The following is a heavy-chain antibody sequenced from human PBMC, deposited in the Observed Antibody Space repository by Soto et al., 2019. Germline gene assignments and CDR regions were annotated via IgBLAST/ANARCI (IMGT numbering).Heavy chain of an antibody. D-gene: IGHD6-13*01. CDR1: AFTFSSYA. Sequence: PGGSLRLSCAASAFTFSSYAMSWVRQAPGKGLEWVSAVSGSGDSTYYADSVKGRFTISRDNSKNTLYLQMNSLRAEDTAVYYCARHCEACIAAAGTDYFDYWGQGTLVTVSS. J-gene: IGHJ4*02. CDR2: VSGSGDST. CDR3: ARHCEACIAAAGTDYFDY. V-gene: IGHV3-23*01.